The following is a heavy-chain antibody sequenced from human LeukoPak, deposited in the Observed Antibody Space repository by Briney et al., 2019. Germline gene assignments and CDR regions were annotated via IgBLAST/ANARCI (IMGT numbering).Heavy chain of an antibody. V-gene: IGHV3-30*03. Sequence: GGSLRLSCVASAFTFTNAWMTWVSQAPGKGLEWVAVISYDGSNKYYADSVKDRFTISRDNSKNTLYLQMNSLRAEDTAVYYRARSPYGADYYYYYGMDVWGQGTTVTVSS. J-gene: IGHJ6*02. D-gene: IGHD4-17*01. CDR1: AFTFTNAW. CDR2: ISYDGSNK. CDR3: ARSPYGADYYYYYGMDV.